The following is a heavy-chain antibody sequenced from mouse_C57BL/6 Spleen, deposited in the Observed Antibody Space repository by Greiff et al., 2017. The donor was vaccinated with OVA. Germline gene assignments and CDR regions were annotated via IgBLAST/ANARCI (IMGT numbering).Heavy chain of an antibody. CDR3: ARGRVYSYYFDY. Sequence: EVQLQQSGPELVKPGASVKISCKASGYTFTDYYMNWVKQSHGKSLEWIGDINPNNGGTSYNQKFKGKATLTVDKSSSTAYMELRSLTSEDSAVYYCARGRVYSYYFDYWGQGTTLTVSS. V-gene: IGHV1-26*01. J-gene: IGHJ2*01. D-gene: IGHD2-12*01. CDR1: GYTFTDYY. CDR2: INPNNGGT.